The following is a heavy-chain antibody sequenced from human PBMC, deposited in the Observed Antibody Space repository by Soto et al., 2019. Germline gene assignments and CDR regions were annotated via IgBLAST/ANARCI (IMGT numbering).Heavy chain of an antibody. D-gene: IGHD2-15*01. CDR1: GGTFSFYS. Sequence: QVHLVQSGAEVKRPGSSVKVTCKASGGTFSFYSIGWVRQAPGQGLEWMGRTISAFGSSNSAQKFRGRVSMTADESTGTAYMELTSLTSEDTGVYYCVVYCSGGTCSGRPYGLGVWGGGTTVIVSS. CDR3: VVYCSGGTCSGRPYGLGV. CDR2: TISAFGSS. J-gene: IGHJ6*04. V-gene: IGHV1-69*18.